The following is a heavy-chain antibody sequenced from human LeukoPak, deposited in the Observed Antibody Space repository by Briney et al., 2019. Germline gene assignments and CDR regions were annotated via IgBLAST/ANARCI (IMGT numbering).Heavy chain of an antibody. CDR2: IYSGGST. CDR1: GFTVSSNH. D-gene: IGHD1-1*01. Sequence: PGASLRLSCAASGFTVSSNHMSWVRQAPGKGLEWVSVIYSGGSTDYADSVKGRFTISRDNLKNTLYLQMNSLRAEDTAVYYCARGPAGYNWGQGTLVTFSS. J-gene: IGHJ4*02. CDR3: ARGPAGYN. V-gene: IGHV3-53*01.